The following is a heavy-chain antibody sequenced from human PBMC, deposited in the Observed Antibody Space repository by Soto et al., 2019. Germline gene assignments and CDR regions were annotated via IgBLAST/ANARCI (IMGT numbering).Heavy chain of an antibody. J-gene: IGHJ4*02. Sequence: QVQLQESGPGLVKPSETLSLTCTVSGDSISSSTYYWGWIHQPPGKGLEWIGSMFYSGNTYYNPSLKSRVTLSIDTSKNQFSLKLNSVTAADTAVYYCVSPEGYYDSSGYTLDYWGQGTLVTVSS. CDR1: GDSISSSTYY. V-gene: IGHV4-39*01. CDR2: MFYSGNT. CDR3: VSPEGYYDSSGYTLDY. D-gene: IGHD3-22*01.